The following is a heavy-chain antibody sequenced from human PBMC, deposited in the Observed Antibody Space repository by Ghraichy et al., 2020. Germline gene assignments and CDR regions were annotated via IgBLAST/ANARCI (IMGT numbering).Heavy chain of an antibody. J-gene: IGHJ4*02. CDR1: GGSFSGYY. CDR3: ARVPPFTYYDFWSGYSRGNYFDY. CDR2: INHSGST. D-gene: IGHD3-3*01. Sequence: ESLNISCAVYGGSFSGYYWSWIRQPPGKGLEWIGEINHSGSTNYNPSLKSRVTISVDTSKKQFSLKLSSVTAVDTAVYYCARVPPFTYYDFWSGYSRGNYFDYWGQGTLVTVSS. V-gene: IGHV4-34*01.